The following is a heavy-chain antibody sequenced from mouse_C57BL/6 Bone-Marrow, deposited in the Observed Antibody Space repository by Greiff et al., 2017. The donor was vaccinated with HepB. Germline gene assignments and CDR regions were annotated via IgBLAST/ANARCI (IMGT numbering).Heavy chain of an antibody. CDR2: IDPSDSYT. V-gene: IGHV1-69*01. D-gene: IGHD1-1*01. CDR1: GYTFTSYW. Sequence: VQLQQSGAELVMPGASVKLSCKASGYTFTSYWMHWVKQRPGQGLEWIGEIDPSDSYTNYNQKFKGKSTLTVDKSSSTAYMQLSSLTSEDSAVYYCARLLYYGSSYDYAMDYWGQGTSVTVSS. J-gene: IGHJ4*01. CDR3: ARLLYYGSSYDYAMDY.